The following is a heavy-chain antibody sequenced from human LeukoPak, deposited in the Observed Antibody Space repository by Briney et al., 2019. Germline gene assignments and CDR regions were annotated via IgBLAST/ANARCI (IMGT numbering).Heavy chain of an antibody. CDR3: AKASCSSSSCYYFDN. J-gene: IGHJ4*02. CDR1: GFTFSDYA. V-gene: IGHV3-30-3*01. Sequence: PGGSLRLSCAASGFTFSDYAMHWVRQAPGEGLEWVAVISFDGSNKYYADSVKGRLTISRDSSKNTLYLQMNSLRAEDTAVYYCAKASCSSSSCYYFDNWGQGTLVTVSS. D-gene: IGHD2-2*01. CDR2: ISFDGSNK.